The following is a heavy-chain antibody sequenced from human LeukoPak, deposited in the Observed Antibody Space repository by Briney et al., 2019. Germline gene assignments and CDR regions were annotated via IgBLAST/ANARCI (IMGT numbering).Heavy chain of an antibody. Sequence: SQTLSLTCTVSGDSVSSGGYYWSWIRQHPVKGLEWVGYIYSSGSTFYNPSLKSRLALSKDTSKNQFSLNLSSVTAADTAVYYCARGYGSNSYSPGFDPWGQGTLVTVSS. CDR2: IYSSGST. D-gene: IGHD2-2*01. CDR3: ARGYGSNSYSPGFDP. J-gene: IGHJ5*02. CDR1: GDSVSSGGYY. V-gene: IGHV4-31*03.